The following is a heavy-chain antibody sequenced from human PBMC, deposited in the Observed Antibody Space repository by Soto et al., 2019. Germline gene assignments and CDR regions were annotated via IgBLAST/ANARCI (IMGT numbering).Heavy chain of an antibody. D-gene: IGHD3-3*01. CDR3: ARDGSYYDFWSGYPLGGRFDP. J-gene: IGHJ5*02. CDR1: GGAISGYY. Sequence: SETLSLTCTVTGGAISGYYWTWIRQSDGEGLEWIGRIYSSGSTNYNPSLKSRVTISLDTSMNYFSLRLSSVTAADTAVYYCARDGSYYDFWSGYPLGGRFDPWGQGTLVTVSS. CDR2: IYSSGST. V-gene: IGHV4-4*07.